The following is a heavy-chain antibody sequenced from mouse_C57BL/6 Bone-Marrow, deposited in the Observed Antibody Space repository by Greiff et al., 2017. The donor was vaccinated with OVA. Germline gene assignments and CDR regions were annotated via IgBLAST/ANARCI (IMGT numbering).Heavy chain of an antibody. D-gene: IGHD2-12*01. J-gene: IGHJ3*01. CDR2: IDPENGDT. Sequence: VQLQQSGAELVRPGASVKLSCTASGFNIKDDYMHWVKQRPEQGLEWIGWIDPENGDTEYASKFQGKATITADTSSNTAYLQLSSLTSEDTAVYYCTTSIYAWFAYWGQGTLVTVSA. CDR3: TTSIYAWFAY. CDR1: GFNIKDDY. V-gene: IGHV14-4*01.